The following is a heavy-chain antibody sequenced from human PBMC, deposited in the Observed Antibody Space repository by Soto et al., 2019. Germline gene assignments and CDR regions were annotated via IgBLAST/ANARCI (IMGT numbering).Heavy chain of an antibody. CDR3: ARQIYDSDTGPNFQYYFDS. V-gene: IGHV5-10-1*01. D-gene: IGHD3-22*01. CDR2: IDPSDSQT. Sequence: GESLKISCKGSGYSIAGYWITWVRQKPGKGLEWMGRIDPSDSQTYYSPSFRGHVTISATKSITTVFLQWSSLRASDTAMYYCARQIYDSDTGPNFQYYFDSWGQGTPVTVSS. CDR1: GYSIAGYW. J-gene: IGHJ4*02.